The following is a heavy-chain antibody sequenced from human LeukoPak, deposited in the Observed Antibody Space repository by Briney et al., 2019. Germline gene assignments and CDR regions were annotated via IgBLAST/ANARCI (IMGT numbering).Heavy chain of an antibody. V-gene: IGHV1-18*01. CDR3: ARGGYCSGGSCYATAFDP. D-gene: IGHD2-15*01. CDR1: GYTFTSYG. CDR2: ISAYNGNT. J-gene: IGHJ5*02. Sequence: ASVKVSCKASGYTFTSYGISWVRQAPGQGLGWMGWISAYNGNTNYAQKLQGRVTMTTDTSTSTAYMELRSLRSDDTAVYYCARGGYCSGGSCYATAFDPWGQGTLVTVSS.